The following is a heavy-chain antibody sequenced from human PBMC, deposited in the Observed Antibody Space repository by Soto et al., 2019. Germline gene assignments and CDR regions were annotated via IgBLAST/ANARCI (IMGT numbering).Heavy chain of an antibody. J-gene: IGHJ3*02. CDR2: IVVGSGNT. Sequence: SVKVSCKASGFTFTSSAVQWVRQARGQRLEWIGWIVVGSGNTNYAQKFQERVTITRDMSTSTAYMELSSLRSEDTAVYYCAAHRYSGYDPDAFDIWGQRTMVTVSS. CDR1: GFTFTSSA. V-gene: IGHV1-58*01. CDR3: AAHRYSGYDPDAFDI. D-gene: IGHD5-12*01.